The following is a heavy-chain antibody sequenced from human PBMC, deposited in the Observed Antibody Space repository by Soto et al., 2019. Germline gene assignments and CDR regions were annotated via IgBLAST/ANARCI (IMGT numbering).Heavy chain of an antibody. CDR2: IYSGGST. CDR3: ASSIRRPPFDI. Sequence: PGGSLRLSCAASGFTVSRNYMSWVRQAPGKGLKWVSVIYSGGSTYYADSVKGRFTISRDNSKNTLYLQMNSLRAEDTAVYYCASSIRRPPFDIWGQGTMVTVSS. V-gene: IGHV3-53*01. CDR1: GFTVSRNY. D-gene: IGHD4-4*01. J-gene: IGHJ3*02.